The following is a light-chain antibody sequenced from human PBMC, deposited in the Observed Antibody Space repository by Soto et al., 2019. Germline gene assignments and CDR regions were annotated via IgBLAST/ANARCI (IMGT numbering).Light chain of an antibody. J-gene: IGKJ4*01. CDR3: MQSIQLPIT. V-gene: IGKV2D-29*01. Sequence: DVVLTQTPRSLSVTPGQPASISCKSSQSLLYSDGRTYVYWYLQKPGQPPQLLIHEVSNRFSGVPDRFSGSGSGTDFTLKISRVEAEDGEVYYCMQSIQLPITFGGGTNVEIK. CDR2: EVS. CDR1: QSLLYSDGRTY.